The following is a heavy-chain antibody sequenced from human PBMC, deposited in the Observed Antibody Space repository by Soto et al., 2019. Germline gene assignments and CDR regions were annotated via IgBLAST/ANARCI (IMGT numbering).Heavy chain of an antibody. Sequence: GSLRLSCAASGFTFSSYSMNWVRQAPGKGLEWVSFISSNSSTKYYADSVKGRFTISRDNSKNSLYLQMNSLRAEDTAVYYCAKDKESSATYSSSWYNAFDIWGQGTMVTVSS. D-gene: IGHD6-13*01. J-gene: IGHJ3*02. CDR3: AKDKESSATYSSSWYNAFDI. V-gene: IGHV3-48*01. CDR2: ISSNSSTK. CDR1: GFTFSSYS.